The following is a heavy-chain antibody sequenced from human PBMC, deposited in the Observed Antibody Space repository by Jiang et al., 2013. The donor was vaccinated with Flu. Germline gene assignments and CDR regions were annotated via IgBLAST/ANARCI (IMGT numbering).Heavy chain of an antibody. J-gene: IGHJ3*02. CDR3: ALYRSSPGGFDI. CDR1: GYTFISYA. Sequence: SGAEVKEPGASVKVSCEASGYTFISYAMHWVRQAPGQRLEWMGWINAGNGNTKYSQKFQGRVTITRDTSASTAYMELRSLRSEDTAVYYCALYRSSPGGFDIWGQGTMVTVSS. CDR2: INAGNGNT. D-gene: IGHD6-6*01. V-gene: IGHV1-3*01.